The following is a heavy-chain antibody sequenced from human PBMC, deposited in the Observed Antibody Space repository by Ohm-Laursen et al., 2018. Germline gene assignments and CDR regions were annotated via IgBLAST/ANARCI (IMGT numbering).Heavy chain of an antibody. V-gene: IGHV3-30*18. D-gene: IGHD1-1*01. J-gene: IGHJ4*02. CDR1: GFTFSSYW. Sequence: SLRLSCTASGFTFSSYWMNWVRQAPGKGLEWVAIISYDGSNKYYADSVKGRFTISRDNSKNTLYLQMNSLRAEDTAVYYCAKDFWNDRGVDYWGQGTLVTVSS. CDR2: ISYDGSNK. CDR3: AKDFWNDRGVDY.